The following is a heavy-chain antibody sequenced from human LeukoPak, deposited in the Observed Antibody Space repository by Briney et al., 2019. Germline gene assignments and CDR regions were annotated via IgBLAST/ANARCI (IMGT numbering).Heavy chain of an antibody. Sequence: PSETLSFTCTVSGGSISSGDYYWSWIRQPPGKGLEWIGYIYYSGSTNYNPSLKSRVTISVDTSKNQFSLKLSSVTAADTAVYYCARGLYYDSSGSDFDYWGQGTLVTVSS. CDR2: IYYSGST. J-gene: IGHJ4*02. CDR1: GGSISSGDYY. CDR3: ARGLYYDSSGSDFDY. D-gene: IGHD3-22*01. V-gene: IGHV4-61*08.